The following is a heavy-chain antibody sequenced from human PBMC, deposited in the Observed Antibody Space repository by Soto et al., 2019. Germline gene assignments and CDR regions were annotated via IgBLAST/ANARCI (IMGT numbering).Heavy chain of an antibody. Sequence: SETLSLTCTVSGGSISSGDFYWSWIRQPPGKGLELIGNIYYSGSTYYNPSLRSRAIMSVDTSQNQFSLKLSSLRAEDTAVYYCARAGSPFDSDSSGYWGFDHWGQGTLVTVSS. D-gene: IGHD3-22*01. CDR1: GGSISSGDFY. CDR2: IYYSGST. CDR3: ARAGSPFDSDSSGYWGFDH. J-gene: IGHJ4*02. V-gene: IGHV4-30-4*01.